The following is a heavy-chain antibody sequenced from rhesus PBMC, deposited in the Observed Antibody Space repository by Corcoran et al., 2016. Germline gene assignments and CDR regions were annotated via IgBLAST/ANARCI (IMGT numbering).Heavy chain of an antibody. CDR2: ISGSGGST. CDR1: GGSISRNY. D-gene: IGHD6S26*01. Sequence: QLQLQESGPGLVKPSETLSLTCAVSGGSISRNYWSWIRQPPGKGLEGIGRISGSGGSTDYNPSFNIRVTILTDTSKNQFSLKLSSVTAADTAVYYCASGSGWSLDYWGQGVLVTVSS. CDR3: ASGSGWSLDY. V-gene: IGHV4-173*01. J-gene: IGHJ4*01.